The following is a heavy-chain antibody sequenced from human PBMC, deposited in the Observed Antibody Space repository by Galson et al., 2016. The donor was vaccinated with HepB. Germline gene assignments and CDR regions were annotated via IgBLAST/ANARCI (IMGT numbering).Heavy chain of an antibody. CDR1: GYTFGGYH. CDR3: AGETSATQYFDY. J-gene: IGHJ4*02. CDR2: ITPSTGAT. Sequence: SVKVSCKASGYTFGGYHIHWVRQAPDQGLEWVGIITPSTGATSYAQKLRGRVTMTRDTSATTVYMELSRLGSEDTATYFCAGETSATQYFDYWGQGALVTVSS. V-gene: IGHV1-46*04.